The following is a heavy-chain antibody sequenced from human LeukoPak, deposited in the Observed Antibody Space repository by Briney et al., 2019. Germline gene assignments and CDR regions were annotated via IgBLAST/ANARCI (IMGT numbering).Heavy chain of an antibody. V-gene: IGHV4-34*01. D-gene: IGHD3-16*01. CDR3: VGGHDYTWENPDY. CDR2: IFHSGYT. CDR1: GVSLSDYW. Sequence: SETLSLTCAVSGVSLSDYWWSWIRQSPGKGREGIGEIFHSGYTNYNPSLKSRVTISVDTSKSQFSLNLRSVTAADTAVYYCVGGHDYTWENPDYWGQGTQVTVAS. J-gene: IGHJ4*02.